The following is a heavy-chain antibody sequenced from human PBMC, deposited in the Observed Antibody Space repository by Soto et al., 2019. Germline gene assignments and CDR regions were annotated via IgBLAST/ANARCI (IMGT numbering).Heavy chain of an antibody. CDR2: IIPIFGTA. CDR3: ARDRKPYYYYGMDV. Sequence: SVKVSCKASGGTFSSYAISWVRQAPGQGLEWMGGIIPIFGTANYAQKFQGRVTITADKSTSTAYMELSSLRSEDTAVYYCARDRKPYYYYGMDVWGQGTTVTVSS. V-gene: IGHV1-69*06. J-gene: IGHJ6*02. CDR1: GGTFSSYA.